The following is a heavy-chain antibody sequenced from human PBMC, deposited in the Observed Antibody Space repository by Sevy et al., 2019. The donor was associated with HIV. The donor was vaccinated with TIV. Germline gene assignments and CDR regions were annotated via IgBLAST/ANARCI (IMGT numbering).Heavy chain of an antibody. V-gene: IGHV3-7*01. CDR1: GFTFSSNW. CDR2: INQDGSEK. CDR3: ARVGSSSFQY. J-gene: IGHJ4*02. Sequence: GGSLRLSCAASGFTFSSNWMGWVRQAPGKGLGWVANINQDGSEKYYVDSVKGRFTISRDNAKNSLYLQMNSLRADDTAVYYCARVGSSSFQYWGQGTLVTVSS. D-gene: IGHD6-6*01.